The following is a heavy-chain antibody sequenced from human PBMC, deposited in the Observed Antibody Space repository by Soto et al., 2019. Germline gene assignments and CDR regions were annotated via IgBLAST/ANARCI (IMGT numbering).Heavy chain of an antibody. J-gene: IGHJ6*02. D-gene: IGHD6-6*01. CDR2: IYYSGST. CDR1: GGSISSYY. Sequence: PSETLSLTCTVSGGSISSYYWSWIRQPPGKGLEWIGYIYYSGSTNYNPSLKSRVTISVDTSKNQFSLKLSSVTAADTAVYYCVRVTGSSSANLDYYCGMDVWGQGTTVTVSS. V-gene: IGHV4-59*01. CDR3: VRVTGSSSANLDYYCGMDV.